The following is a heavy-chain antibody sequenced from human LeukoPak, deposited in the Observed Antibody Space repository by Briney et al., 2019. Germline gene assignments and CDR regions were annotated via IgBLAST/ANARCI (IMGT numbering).Heavy chain of an antibody. J-gene: IGHJ3*02. CDR1: GYTFTGYY. V-gene: IGHV1-46*01. CDR2: INPSGGST. Sequence: GASVKVSCKASGYTFTGYYMHWVRQAPGQGLEWMGIINPSGGSTSYAQKFQGRVTMTRDMSTSTVYMELSSLRSEDTAVYYCARARLQLFDAFDIWGQGTMVTVSS. D-gene: IGHD4-11*01. CDR3: ARARLQLFDAFDI.